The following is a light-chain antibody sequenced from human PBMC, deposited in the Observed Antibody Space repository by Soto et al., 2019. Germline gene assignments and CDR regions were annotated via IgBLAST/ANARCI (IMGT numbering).Light chain of an antibody. CDR3: HQYGTSPYT. V-gene: IGKV3-20*01. J-gene: IGKJ2*01. CDR2: HIS. Sequence: EIVLTQSPGTLSLSPGERVTLSCRASQSVIDSHLAWYQQKPGQAPRLLIYHISTRAPGIPDRFSGSGSGTDVTLTINTLEPEDLAVYYCHQYGTSPYTFGQGTKL. CDR1: QSVIDSH.